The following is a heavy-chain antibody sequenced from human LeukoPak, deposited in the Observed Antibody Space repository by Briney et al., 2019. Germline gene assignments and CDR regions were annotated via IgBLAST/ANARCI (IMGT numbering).Heavy chain of an antibody. CDR2: INPSGGST. CDR1: GYTFTSYG. J-gene: IGHJ3*02. D-gene: IGHD4-17*01. CDR3: ARDPTTVTAGDAFDI. V-gene: IGHV1-46*01. Sequence: ASVKVSCKASGYTFTSYGISWVRQAPGQGLEWMGIINPSGGSTSYAQKFQGRVTMTRDTSTSTVYMELSSLRSEDTAVYYCARDPTTVTAGDAFDIWGQGTTVTVSS.